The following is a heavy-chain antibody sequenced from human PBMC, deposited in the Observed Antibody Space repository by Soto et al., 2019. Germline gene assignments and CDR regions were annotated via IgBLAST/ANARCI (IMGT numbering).Heavy chain of an antibody. V-gene: IGHV3-7*01. CDR3: ARGSHFWNTDAALFDS. D-gene: IGHD3-3*02. CDR2: IKQDGSET. Sequence: PGGSLRLSCAASGFTFSGYWMTWVRQAPGKGLEWVANIKQDGSETYYVDSVKGRFTISRDNANAKNSLYLQMNSLRAEDTAIYYCARGSHFWNTDAALFDSWGQGALVTVS. J-gene: IGHJ4*02. CDR1: GFTFSGYW.